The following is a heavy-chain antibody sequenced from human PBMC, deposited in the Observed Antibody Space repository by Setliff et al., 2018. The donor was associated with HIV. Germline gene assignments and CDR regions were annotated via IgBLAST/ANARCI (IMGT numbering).Heavy chain of an antibody. Sequence: PGGSLRLSCAASGFTFSSYSMNWVRQAPGKGLEWVSSISSSSSYIYYADSVKGRFTISRDNAKNSLYLQMNSLRAEDTAVYYCARGSQKSGSPILFEKIFGGDHYYYYYGMDVWGQGTTVTVSS. D-gene: IGHD3-16*01. CDR2: ISSSSSYI. J-gene: IGHJ6*02. CDR1: GFTFSSYS. CDR3: ARGSQKSGSPILFEKIFGGDHYYYYYGMDV. V-gene: IGHV3-21*01.